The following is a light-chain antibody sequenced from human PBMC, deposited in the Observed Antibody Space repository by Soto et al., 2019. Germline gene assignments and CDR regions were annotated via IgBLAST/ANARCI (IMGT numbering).Light chain of an antibody. Sequence: EIVLPQCPGTLSLSPGERATLSCRASQSVRGLLAWYQQKPGQAPRLLIYDAYNRATGIPHRFSGSGSGTDFTLTISSLEPEDSAVYYCQQRHRCPITFGQGTRVEIK. CDR3: QQRHRCPIT. J-gene: IGKJ5*01. CDR2: DAY. CDR1: QSVRGL. V-gene: IGKV3-11*01.